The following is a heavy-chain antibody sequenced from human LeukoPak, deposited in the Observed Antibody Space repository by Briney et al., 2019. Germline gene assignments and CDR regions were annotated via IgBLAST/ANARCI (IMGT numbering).Heavy chain of an antibody. J-gene: IGHJ4*02. V-gene: IGHV3-74*01. D-gene: IGHD1-26*01. Sequence: GGSLRLSCTGSGFTFSGYWMHWVRQAPGKGLVWVSRINSDGSDMSYADSVKGRFTISRDNAKNTVYLQVNSLRVEDTAVYYCARDSRWYNGRYYDEGIDYWGQGTLVTVSS. CDR1: GFTFSGYW. CDR2: INSDGSDM. CDR3: ARDSRWYNGRYYDEGIDY.